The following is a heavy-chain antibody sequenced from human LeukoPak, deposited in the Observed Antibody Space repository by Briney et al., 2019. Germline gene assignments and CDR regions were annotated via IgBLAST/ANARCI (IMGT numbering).Heavy chain of an antibody. CDR1: GFTFSSYW. D-gene: IGHD3-22*01. J-gene: IGHJ3*01. V-gene: IGHV3-7*03. CDR2: VNHNGSEN. CDR3: ARDLRSISRYDIFDV. Sequence: GGSLILSCAASGFTFSSYWMSWVRQAPGKGLEWVASVNHNGSENYYVDSVKGRFTISRDNAKNSVFLQMNSLRDEDTAMYYCARDLRSISRYDIFDVWGLGTMVTVSS.